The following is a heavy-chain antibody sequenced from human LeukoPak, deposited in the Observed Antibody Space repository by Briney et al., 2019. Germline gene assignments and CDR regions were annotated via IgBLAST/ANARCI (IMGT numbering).Heavy chain of an antibody. CDR2: MNPNSGNT. D-gene: IGHD2-2*02. Sequence: ASVKVSCKASGCTLTSYHINWVRQATGQGLEWMGWMNPNSGNTGYAQKFQGRVTITRNTYISTAYMELSSLRSEDTDVYYRARAYAGCSSTSCYIGPQDYWGQGTLVTVSP. CDR1: GCTLTSYH. J-gene: IGHJ4*02. CDR3: ARAYAGCSSTSCYIGPQDY. V-gene: IGHV1-8*03.